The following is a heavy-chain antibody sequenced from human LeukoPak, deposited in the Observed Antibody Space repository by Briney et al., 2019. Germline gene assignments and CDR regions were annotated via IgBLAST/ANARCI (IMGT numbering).Heavy chain of an antibody. CDR3: ARGLNVRYYYYYGMDV. CDR2: IQGDGSNT. J-gene: IGHJ6*02. V-gene: IGHV3-74*01. D-gene: IGHD3-10*01. CDR1: GFTFSKNW. Sequence: GGSLRLSCVASGFTFSKNWMHWVRQAPGKGLVWVSRIQGDGSNTNYADSVKGRFTISRDNSKNTLYLQMNSLRAEDTAVYYCARGLNVRYYYYYGMDVWGQGTTVTVSS.